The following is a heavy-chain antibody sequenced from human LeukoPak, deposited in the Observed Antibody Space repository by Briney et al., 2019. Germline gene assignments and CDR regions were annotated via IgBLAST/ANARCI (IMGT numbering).Heavy chain of an antibody. CDR2: VSSSGST. CDR3: ARLVSSSLDY. CDR1: RGSISPYY. V-gene: IGHV4-59*08. J-gene: IGHJ4*02. D-gene: IGHD6-13*01. Sequence: PSETLSLTCTVSRGSISPYYWSWIRQPPGKGLDWIGYVSSSGSTYYNPSLKSRVTISVDRSKNQLSLKLSSVTAADTAVYCCARLVSSSLDYWGQGALVTVSS.